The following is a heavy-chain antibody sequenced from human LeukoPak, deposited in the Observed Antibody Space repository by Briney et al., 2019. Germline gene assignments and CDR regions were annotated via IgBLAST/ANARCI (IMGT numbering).Heavy chain of an antibody. CDR2: IYYSGNS. V-gene: IGHV4-31*03. D-gene: IGHD3-10*01. J-gene: IGHJ4*02. CDR1: GGSITNGGYF. CDR3: ARGNYYDSGSYYFDF. Sequence: PSETLSLTCSVSGGSITNGGYFWNWIRQHPGKALEWIGSIYYSGNSYYNPSLRSRVTISIDTSKNQFSLKLTSVTAADTAMYYCARGNYYDSGSYYFDFWGQGSLVTVSS.